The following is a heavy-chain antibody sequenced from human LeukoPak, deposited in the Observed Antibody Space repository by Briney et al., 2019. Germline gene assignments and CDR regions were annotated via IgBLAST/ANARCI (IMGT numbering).Heavy chain of an antibody. J-gene: IGHJ4*02. CDR3: ARTYSSGWAFFDY. CDR2: IDPSDSYT. V-gene: IGHV5-10-1*01. Sequence: GESLKISCKASGYSFTRYWISWVRQMPGKGLEWMGRIDPSDSYTNYSPSFQGHVTISAVKSISTAYLQWRSLKASDTAIYYCARTYSSGWAFFDYWGQGNMVTVSS. CDR1: GYSFTRYW. D-gene: IGHD6-19*01.